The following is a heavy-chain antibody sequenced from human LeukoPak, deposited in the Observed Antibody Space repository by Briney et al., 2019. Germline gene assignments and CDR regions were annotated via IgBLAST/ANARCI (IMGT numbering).Heavy chain of an antibody. J-gene: IGHJ6*02. CDR3: ARHHYDILTGYYKPPSYYYGMDV. CDR2: ISYSGVT. V-gene: IGHV4-59*08. Sequence: SETLSLTCTVSGGSISTYYWSWIRRPPGKGLEWIGYISYSGVTNYNRSLNSRVTISVDTSKNNFSLQLSSVTAADTAVYYCARHHYDILTGYYKPPSYYYGMDVWGQGTTVTVSS. D-gene: IGHD3-9*01. CDR1: GGSISTYY.